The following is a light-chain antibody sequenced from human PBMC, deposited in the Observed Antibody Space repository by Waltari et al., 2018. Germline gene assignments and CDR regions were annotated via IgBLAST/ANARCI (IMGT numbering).Light chain of an antibody. CDR1: SSDVGGYNY. Sequence: QSDLTQPASVSGSPGQSITISCTGTSSDVGGYNYVSWYQQHPGKAPKLMIYDVSNRPSGVSNRFSGSKSGNTASLTISGLQAEDEADYYCSSYTSSSTGVVFGGGTKLTVL. CDR3: SSYTSSSTGVV. J-gene: IGLJ2*01. CDR2: DVS. V-gene: IGLV2-14*01.